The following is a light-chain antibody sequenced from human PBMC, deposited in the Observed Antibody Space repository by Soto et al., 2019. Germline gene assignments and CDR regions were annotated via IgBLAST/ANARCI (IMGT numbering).Light chain of an antibody. V-gene: IGKV3-20*01. J-gene: IGKJ4*01. Sequence: EIVLTQSPGTLSLSPGERATLSCRASQSVSSSTSLAWYQQKTGQPPRLLIYGASSRAVGVPDRFSGSGSGTDFTLTISRLEPEDFAVYYCQQYGDSPLTFGGGTKVE. CDR1: QSVSSSTS. CDR3: QQYGDSPLT. CDR2: GAS.